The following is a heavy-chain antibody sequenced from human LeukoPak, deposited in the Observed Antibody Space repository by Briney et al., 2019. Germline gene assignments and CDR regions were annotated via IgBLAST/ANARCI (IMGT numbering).Heavy chain of an antibody. Sequence: SETPSPTRTVSGGSLRSSFYYWGWNRPPPGKGLEWIGSIYDSGSTCYNPSLKSRVTISVDTSKNQFSLKLNSVTAADTAVYYCARHYGPWGQGTLVTVSS. CDR1: GGSLRSSFYY. CDR3: ARHYGP. V-gene: IGHV4-39*01. D-gene: IGHD3-10*01. J-gene: IGHJ5*02. CDR2: IYDSGST.